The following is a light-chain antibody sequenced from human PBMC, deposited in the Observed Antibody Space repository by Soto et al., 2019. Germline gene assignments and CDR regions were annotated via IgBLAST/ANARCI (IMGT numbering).Light chain of an antibody. CDR3: QQYNSESPSWP. Sequence: NHSLVALSVYVGDRVTITCRARHSISSWLAWYQQTPGKAPKLLICDASSLESVVRSWFSGSGSGTEFSLTLSSLRPDAFACYSCQQYNSESPSWPSGQGTKV. J-gene: IGKJ1*01. CDR2: DAS. V-gene: IGKV1-5*01. CDR1: HSISSW.